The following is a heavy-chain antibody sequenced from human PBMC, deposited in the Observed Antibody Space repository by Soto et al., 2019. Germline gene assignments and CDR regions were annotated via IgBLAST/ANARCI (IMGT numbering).Heavy chain of an antibody. V-gene: IGHV3-21*01. D-gene: IGHD2-21*01. CDR1: GFTFNTYD. Sequence: EVQLVESGGGLVKPGGSLRLSCAASGFTFNTYDMNWVRQAPGKGLEWVSSITTSSAYIYYADSLKGRITISRDNAKNSLFLQMNSLSAEDTAVYYGVRSGTARLLRHSWFDTWGQGTLVTVSS. J-gene: IGHJ5*02. CDR2: ITTSSAYI. CDR3: VRSGTARLLRHSWFDT.